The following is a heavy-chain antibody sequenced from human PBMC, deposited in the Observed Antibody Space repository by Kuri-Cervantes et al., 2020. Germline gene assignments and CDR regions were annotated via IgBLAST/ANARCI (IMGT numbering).Heavy chain of an antibody. V-gene: IGHV2-5*02. D-gene: IGHD4-17*01. Sequence: SGPTQMNPTPTLTLTCTFSGISLSTTGVAVGWIRQPPGKALEWLALIYLDDDKRYSPSLKTRLTITKDTSKIQVVLTMTNKDPVYTATYYCAQNDYGDFKYYFDYWGQGILVTVSS. J-gene: IGHJ4*02. CDR1: GISLSTTGVA. CDR2: IYLDDDK. CDR3: AQNDYGDFKYYFDY.